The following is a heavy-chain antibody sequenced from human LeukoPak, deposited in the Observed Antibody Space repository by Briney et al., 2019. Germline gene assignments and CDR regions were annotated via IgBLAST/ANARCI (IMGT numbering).Heavy chain of an antibody. CDR2: IYISGST. CDR1: GGSISSHY. V-gene: IGHV4-4*07. CDR3: ARESERYSHIFDY. J-gene: IGHJ4*02. D-gene: IGHD1-1*01. Sequence: SETLSLTCTVSGGSISSHYWSWIRQLAGKGLEWVGHIYISGSTNYNPSLKSRVTMSVDTSKNQFSLKLSSVTAADTAVYYCARESERYSHIFDYWGQGTLVTVSS.